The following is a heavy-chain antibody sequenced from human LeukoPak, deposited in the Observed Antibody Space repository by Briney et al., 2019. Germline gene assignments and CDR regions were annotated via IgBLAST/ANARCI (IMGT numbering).Heavy chain of an antibody. D-gene: IGHD1-26*01. CDR1: GFTFSSYG. V-gene: IGHV3-30*02. CDR2: IRYDGSNK. J-gene: IGHJ6*03. CDR3: ARGSYQGYYYMDV. Sequence: QSGGFLRLSCAASGFTFSSYGMHWVRQAPGKGLEWVAFIRYDGSNKYYADSVKGRFTISRDNSKNTLYLQMNSLRAEDTAVYYCARGSYQGYYYMDVWGKGTTVTVSS.